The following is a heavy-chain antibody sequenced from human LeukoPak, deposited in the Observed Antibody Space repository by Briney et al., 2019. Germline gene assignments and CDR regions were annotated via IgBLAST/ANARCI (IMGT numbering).Heavy chain of an antibody. CDR3: AKLGIAAADPFDY. CDR1: GFTFSSYS. J-gene: IGHJ4*02. D-gene: IGHD6-13*01. CDR2: ISSSSSYI. Sequence: GGSLRLSCAASGFTFSSYSMNWVRQAPGKGLEWVSSISSSSSYIYYADSVKGRFTISRDNAKNSLYLQMNSLRAEDTAVYYCAKLGIAAADPFDYWGQGTLVTVSS. V-gene: IGHV3-21*04.